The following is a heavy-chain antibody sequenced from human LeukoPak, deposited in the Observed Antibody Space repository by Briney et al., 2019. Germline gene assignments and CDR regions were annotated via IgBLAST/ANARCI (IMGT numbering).Heavy chain of an antibody. J-gene: IGHJ3*01. D-gene: IGHD3-16*01. CDR1: GFIFGSDW. Sequence: GGSLRLSCAVSGFIFGSDWMSWVRQAPGKGLEWVATISPDGSENVYVDAVKGRFIISRDNGKNSLYVQLNSLRADDTAVYYCARYYDPPVGDAFDLWGQGTMVTVSS. CDR2: ISPDGSEN. CDR3: ARYYDPPVGDAFDL. V-gene: IGHV3-7*01.